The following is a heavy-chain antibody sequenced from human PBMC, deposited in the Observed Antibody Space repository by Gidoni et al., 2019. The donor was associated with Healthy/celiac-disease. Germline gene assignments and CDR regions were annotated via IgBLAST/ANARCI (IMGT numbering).Heavy chain of an antibody. CDR2: KSYDGSNI. V-gene: IGHV3-30-3*01. CDR3: ARLSTAGFTMIVVGNRDDAFDI. CDR1: GFTFSSHA. D-gene: IGHD3-22*01. Sequence: QVQLVESGGGVVQPGRSLRLSCAASGFTFSSHAMHWVRQAPGQGMEWVAVKSYDGSNIYYADSVKGRFTISRDNSKNTLYLQMNSLRAEDTAVYYCARLSTAGFTMIVVGNRDDAFDIWGQGTMVTVSS. J-gene: IGHJ3*02.